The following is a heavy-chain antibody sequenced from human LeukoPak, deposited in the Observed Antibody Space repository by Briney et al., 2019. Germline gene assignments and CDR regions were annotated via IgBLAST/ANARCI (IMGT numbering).Heavy chain of an antibody. V-gene: IGHV4-4*07. D-gene: IGHD3-10*01. CDR2: IYASGST. CDR3: ARDSGTTGEVRFDP. J-gene: IGHJ5*02. CDR1: GASITSYY. Sequence: SETLSLTCTVSGASITSYYWSWIRQPAGKGLEWIGRIYASGSTTYNPSLKSRVTMAVDTSKTQFSLKLGSVTAADTAVYYCARDSGTTGEVRFDPWGQGTLVTVSA.